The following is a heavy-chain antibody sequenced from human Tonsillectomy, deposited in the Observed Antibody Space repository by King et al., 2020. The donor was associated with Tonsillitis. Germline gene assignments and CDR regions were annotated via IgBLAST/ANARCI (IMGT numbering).Heavy chain of an antibody. Sequence: VQLVESGGGVVQPGGSLRLSCAASGFDFSTYGMHWVRQAPGKGLEWVAFTRFDGSNNYHADSVKGRFTISRDNLKNTLYLQMNSLRVEDTAIYYCAKDERHENMWGPPHLDYWGQGTLVTVSS. CDR3: AKDERHENMWGPPHLDY. D-gene: IGHD2/OR15-2a*01. CDR2: TRFDGSNN. V-gene: IGHV3-30*02. CDR1: GFDFSTYG. J-gene: IGHJ4*02.